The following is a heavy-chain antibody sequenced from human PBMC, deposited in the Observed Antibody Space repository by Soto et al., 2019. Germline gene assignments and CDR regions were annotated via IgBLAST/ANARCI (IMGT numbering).Heavy chain of an antibody. CDR3: ARENPPQSGSYYVY. J-gene: IGHJ4*02. D-gene: IGHD1-26*01. Sequence: QVHLVQSGAEVKKPGASVKVSCKASGYTFTAHSIHWVRQAPGQRPEWLGWITAGAGNTDYSQNFQGRVTITRDTSASTAYMELSSLTSEDTAIYYCARENPPQSGSYYVYWGLGTLVTVSS. CDR1: GYTFTAHS. V-gene: IGHV1-3*01. CDR2: ITAGAGNT.